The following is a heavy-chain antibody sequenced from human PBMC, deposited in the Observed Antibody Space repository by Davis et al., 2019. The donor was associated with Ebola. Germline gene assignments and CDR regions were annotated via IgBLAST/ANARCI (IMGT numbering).Heavy chain of an antibody. Sequence: AASVKVSCKASGYTFTSYYIHWVRQAPGQGLEWMGIINPSGGSTSYAQKFQGRVTMTRDTSTSTVYMELSSLRSEDTAVYYCVSHAWFGEDERWGQGTLVTVSS. CDR1: GYTFTSYY. D-gene: IGHD3-10*01. CDR2: INPSGGST. V-gene: IGHV1-46*01. CDR3: VSHAWFGEDER. J-gene: IGHJ4*02.